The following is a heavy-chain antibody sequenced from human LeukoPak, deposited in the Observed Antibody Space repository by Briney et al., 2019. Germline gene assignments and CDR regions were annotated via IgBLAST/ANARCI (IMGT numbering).Heavy chain of an antibody. CDR3: ARDSSIAARRIFDY. J-gene: IGHJ4*02. V-gene: IGHV1-18*01. D-gene: IGHD6-6*01. CDR1: GYTFTSYG. CDR2: ISAYNGNT. Sequence: GASVKVSCKASGYTFTSYGISWVRQAPGQGLEWMGWISAYNGNTNYAQKLQGRVTMTTDTSTSTAYMELRGLRSDDTAVYYCARDSSIAARRIFDYWGQGTLVTVSS.